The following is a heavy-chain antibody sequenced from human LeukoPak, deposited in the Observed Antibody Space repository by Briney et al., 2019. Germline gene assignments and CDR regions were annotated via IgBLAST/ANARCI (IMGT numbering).Heavy chain of an antibody. J-gene: IGHJ4*02. CDR3: ARGQVTAKFALFDY. CDR1: GGSFSGYY. CDR2: INHSGST. Sequence: PSETLSLTCAVYGGSFSGYYWSWIRQPPGKGLEWIGEINHSGSTNYNPSLTSRVTISVDTSKNQFSLKLSSVTAADTAVYYCARGQVTAKFALFDYWGQGTLVTVSS. D-gene: IGHD2-21*02. V-gene: IGHV4-34*01.